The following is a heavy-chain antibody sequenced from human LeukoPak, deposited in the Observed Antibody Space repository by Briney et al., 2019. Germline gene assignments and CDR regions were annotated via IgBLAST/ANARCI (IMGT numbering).Heavy chain of an antibody. CDR2: IYYSGST. D-gene: IGHD3-9*01. Sequence: SETLSLTCTVSGGSISSGGYYWSWIRQHPGKGLEWIGYIYYSGSTYYNPSLKSRVTISVDTSKNQFSLKLSSVTAADTAVYYCARSDKYYYYGMDAWGQGTTVTVSS. V-gene: IGHV4-31*03. CDR1: GGSISSGGYY. CDR3: ARSDKYYYYGMDA. J-gene: IGHJ6*02.